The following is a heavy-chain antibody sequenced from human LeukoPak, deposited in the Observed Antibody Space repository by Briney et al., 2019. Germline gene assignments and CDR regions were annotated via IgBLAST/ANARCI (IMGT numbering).Heavy chain of an antibody. CDR2: VRYDGSNK. V-gene: IGHV3-30*02. CDR1: GFTFSAYG. Sequence: GGSLRLSCAASGFTFSAYGMHWVRQAPGKGLEWLALVRYDGSNKYYADSVKGRFTISRDYSRNMLYLQMDSLRAEDTAFYYCAKDYSLYCSSASCYTPFDYWGQGALVTVSS. CDR3: AKDYSLYCSSASCYTPFDY. J-gene: IGHJ4*02. D-gene: IGHD2-2*02.